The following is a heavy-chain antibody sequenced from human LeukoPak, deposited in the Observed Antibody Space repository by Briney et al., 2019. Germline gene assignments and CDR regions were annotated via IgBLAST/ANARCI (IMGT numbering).Heavy chain of an antibody. CDR3: TRPHSDFDY. V-gene: IGHV3-73*01. J-gene: IGHJ4*02. CDR2: IRSKANSYAT. Sequence: GGSLRLSCAASGFTFSGSAMHWVRQASGKGLEWVGRIRSKANSYATAYAASVKGRFTISRDDSNNTAYLQMNSLKTEDTAVYYCTRPHSDFDYWGQGTLVTVSS. CDR1: GFTFSGSA. D-gene: IGHD2-21*01.